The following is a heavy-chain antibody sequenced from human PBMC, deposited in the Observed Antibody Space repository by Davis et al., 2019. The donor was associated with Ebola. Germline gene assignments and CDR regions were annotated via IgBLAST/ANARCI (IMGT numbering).Heavy chain of an antibody. D-gene: IGHD2-15*01. CDR3: AKVAATGWFDP. CDR1: GFTFSSYA. CDR2: ISGSGGST. Sequence: GESLKTPCAASGFTFSSYAMSWVRQAPGKGLEWVSAISGSGGSTYYADSVKGRFTISRDNSKNTLYLQMNSLRAEETAVYYCAKVAATGWFDPWGQGTLVTVSS. V-gene: IGHV3-23*01. J-gene: IGHJ5*02.